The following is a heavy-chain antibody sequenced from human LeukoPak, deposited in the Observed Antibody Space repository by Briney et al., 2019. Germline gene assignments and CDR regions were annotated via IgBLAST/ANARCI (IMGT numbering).Heavy chain of an antibody. CDR2: INPTGGST. J-gene: IGHJ4*02. Sequence: ASVKVSCKASGYTFPSYFMHWVRQAPGQGLEWMGIINPTGGSTTYAQKFQGRVTMTRDTSTSTVYMELSSLRSGDTAVYYCARTAARRFDCWGQGTLVTVSS. D-gene: IGHD6-6*01. CDR3: ARTAARRFDC. V-gene: IGHV1-46*01. CDR1: GYTFPSYF.